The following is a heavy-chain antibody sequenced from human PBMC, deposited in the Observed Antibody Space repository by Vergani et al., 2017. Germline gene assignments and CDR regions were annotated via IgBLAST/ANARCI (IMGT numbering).Heavy chain of an antibody. Sequence: QVQLVESGGGVVQPGRSLRLSCAASGFTFSSYGMHWVRQAPGKGLEWVAVIWYDGSNKYYAEPVNGRFTISRDNSKNTLYLQMNSLRAEDTAVYYCAKDNEITIFGVANYGMDVWGQGTTVTVSS. D-gene: IGHD3-3*01. J-gene: IGHJ6*02. CDR3: AKDNEITIFGVANYGMDV. CDR2: IWYDGSNK. CDR1: GFTFSSYG. V-gene: IGHV3-33*06.